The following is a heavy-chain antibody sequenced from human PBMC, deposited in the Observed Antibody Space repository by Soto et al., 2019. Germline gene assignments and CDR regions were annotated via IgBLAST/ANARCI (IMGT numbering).Heavy chain of an antibody. CDR1: GFTFSSYG. CDR2: ISYDGGNK. V-gene: IGHV3-30*18. Sequence: LRLSCAVSGFTFSSYGMHWVRQAPGKGLEWVAVISYDGGNKYYGDSVKGRFSISRDNPKNTLYLQMNSLRAEDTAVYYCAKVTGYCSSTSCSPDYSYYYGLDVWGQGTTVTVSS. D-gene: IGHD2-2*01. J-gene: IGHJ6*02. CDR3: AKVTGYCSSTSCSPDYSYYYGLDV.